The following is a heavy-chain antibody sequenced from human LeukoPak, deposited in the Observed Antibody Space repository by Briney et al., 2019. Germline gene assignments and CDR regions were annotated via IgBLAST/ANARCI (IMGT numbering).Heavy chain of an antibody. CDR2: IIPMFATA. CDR3: ARGAYYHDSSGLEGGYYMDV. CDR1: GGTISSYA. V-gene: IGHV1-69*13. D-gene: IGHD3-22*01. Sequence: GASVKVSCKASGGTISSYAISWVRQAPGQGLEWMGGIIPMFATAHYAQRFQGRVTITADESTRTVYMELNSLRSEDTAVYYCARGAYYHDSSGLEGGYYMDVWGKGTTVTISS. J-gene: IGHJ6*03.